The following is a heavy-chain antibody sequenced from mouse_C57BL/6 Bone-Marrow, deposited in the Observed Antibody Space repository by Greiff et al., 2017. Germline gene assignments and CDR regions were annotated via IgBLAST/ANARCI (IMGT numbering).Heavy chain of an antibody. CDR3: TGTVNCDGKDGVY. D-gene: IGHD4-1*01. CDR1: GYTFTDYE. V-gene: IGHV1-15*01. CDR2: IDPETGGT. Sequence: VKLQQSGAELVRPGASVTLSCKASGYTFTDYEMHWVKQTPVHGLEWIGAIDPETGGTAYNQKFKGKAIMTADKSSSTAYMEHRSLTSEESAVYYCTGTVNCDGKDGVYWGQGTTLTVSA. J-gene: IGHJ2*01.